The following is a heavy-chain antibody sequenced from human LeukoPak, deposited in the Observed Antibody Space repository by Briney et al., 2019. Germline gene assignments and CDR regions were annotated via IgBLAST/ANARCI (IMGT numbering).Heavy chain of an antibody. Sequence: PGGSLRLSCAASGFTFSDYYMSWIRQAPGKGLEWVSSISSSSGYIYYADSVKGRFTISRDNAKNSLYLQMNSLRAEDTAVYYCARPSTSSANDAFDIWGQGTMVTVSS. J-gene: IGHJ3*02. V-gene: IGHV3-11*06. CDR3: ARPSTSSANDAFDI. D-gene: IGHD6-6*01. CDR2: ISSSSGYI. CDR1: GFTFSDYY.